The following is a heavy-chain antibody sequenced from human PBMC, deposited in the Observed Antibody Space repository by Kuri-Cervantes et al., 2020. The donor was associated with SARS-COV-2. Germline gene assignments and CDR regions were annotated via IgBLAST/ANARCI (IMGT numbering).Heavy chain of an antibody. J-gene: IGHJ6*02. CDR1: GGTFNNYA. CDR3: ATDRHNPPLHYYGLDV. V-gene: IGHV1-69*13. D-gene: IGHD1-1*01. Sequence: SSVNVSCKASGGTFNNYAISWVRQAPGQGLEWMGGIIPVFTTPTYAQKFDGRVTISADESTSTAYMELSSLRSKDTGVYYCATDRHNPPLHYYGLDVWGQGTTVTVSS. CDR2: IIPVFTTP.